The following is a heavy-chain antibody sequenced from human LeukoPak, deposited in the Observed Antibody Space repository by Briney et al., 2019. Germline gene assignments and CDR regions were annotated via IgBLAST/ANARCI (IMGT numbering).Heavy chain of an antibody. CDR1: GFTFSSYA. CDR2: ISGSGGST. Sequence: GASLRLSCAASGFTFSSYAMSWVRQAPGKGLEWVSAISGSGGSTYYADSVKGRFTISRDNSKYTLYLQMNSLRAEDTAVYYCAKDGGEAYYYDSSGYYDAFDIWGQGTMVTVSS. CDR3: AKDGGEAYYYDSSGYYDAFDI. D-gene: IGHD3-22*01. J-gene: IGHJ3*02. V-gene: IGHV3-23*01.